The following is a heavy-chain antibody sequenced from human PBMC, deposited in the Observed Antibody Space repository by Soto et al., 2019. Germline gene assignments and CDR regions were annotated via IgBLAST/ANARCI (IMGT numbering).Heavy chain of an antibody. J-gene: IGHJ5*02. CDR3: ARGYCSGGSCYARWFDP. Sequence: SETLSLTCTVSGGSISSGGYYWSWIRQHPGKGLEWIGYIYYSGSTYYNPSLKSRVTISVDTSKNQFSLKLSSVTAADTAVYYCARGYCSGGSCYARWFDPWGQGTLVTV. CDR2: IYYSGST. D-gene: IGHD2-15*01. V-gene: IGHV4-31*03. CDR1: GGSISSGGYY.